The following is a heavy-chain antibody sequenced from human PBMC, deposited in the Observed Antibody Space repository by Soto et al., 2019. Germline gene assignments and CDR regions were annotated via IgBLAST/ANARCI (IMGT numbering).Heavy chain of an antibody. CDR3: ARDVRRYSYGYLGY. CDR1: GYTFTGYY. CDR2: INPNSGGT. J-gene: IGHJ4*02. Sequence: VKVSCKASGYTFTGYYMHWVRQAPGQGLEWMGWINPNSGGTNYAQKFQDRVTMTRDTSISTAYMELSRLRSDDTAVYYCARDVRRYSYGYLGYWGQGTLVTVSS. V-gene: IGHV1-2*02. D-gene: IGHD5-18*01.